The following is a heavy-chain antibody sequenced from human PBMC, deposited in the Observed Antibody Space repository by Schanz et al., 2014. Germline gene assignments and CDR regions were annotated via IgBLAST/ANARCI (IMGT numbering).Heavy chain of an antibody. CDR2: ISVYHGHT. V-gene: IGHV1-18*01. CDR3: VRDAGWAFGDYHGMDV. CDR1: GYTFNNHG. Sequence: QVQLVQSGGEVKKPGASATVSCKASGYTFNNHGNSWVRQAPGQGLEWMGWISVYHGHTNYAEKVHGRVTMTTDTSTSTAYMELRSLISDDTAVYYCVRDAGWAFGDYHGMDVWGQGTSVTVSS. J-gene: IGHJ6*02. D-gene: IGHD3-10*01.